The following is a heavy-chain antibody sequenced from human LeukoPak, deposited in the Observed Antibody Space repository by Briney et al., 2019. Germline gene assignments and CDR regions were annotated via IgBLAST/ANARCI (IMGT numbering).Heavy chain of an antibody. CDR3: AKALPPVFGPDY. J-gene: IGHJ4*02. CDR2: FDPEDGET. D-gene: IGHD2-21*01. V-gene: IGHV1-24*01. Sequence: ASVKVSCKVSGYTLTELSMHWVRQAPGKGLEWMGGFDPEDGETIYAQKFQGRVTMTEDTSTDTAYMELSSLRSEDTAVYYCAKALPPVFGPDYWGQGTLVTVSS. CDR1: GYTLTELS.